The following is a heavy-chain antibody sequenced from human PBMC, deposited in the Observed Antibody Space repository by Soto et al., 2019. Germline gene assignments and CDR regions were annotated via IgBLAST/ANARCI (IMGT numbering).Heavy chain of an antibody. D-gene: IGHD3-22*01. CDR2: IYYSGST. J-gene: IGHJ3*02. CDR3: ARDHSDSSGTYDAFDI. Sequence: TLSLTCPVSGGSSSSYYWSWIRQPPGKGLEWIGYIYYSGSTNYNPSLKSRVTISVDTSKNQFSLKLSSVTAADTAVYYCARDHSDSSGTYDAFDIWRQGTMVTVSS. V-gene: IGHV4-59*01. CDR1: GGSSSSYY.